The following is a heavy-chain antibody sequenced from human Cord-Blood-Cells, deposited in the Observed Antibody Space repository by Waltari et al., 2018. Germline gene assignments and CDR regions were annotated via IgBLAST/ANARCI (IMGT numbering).Heavy chain of an antibody. Sequence: QVQLVQSGAEVKKPGASVKVSCKASGYTFTSYDINWVRQATGQGLEWMGWMDPNSGNTGYAKKFQGRVTITRNTSISTAYMELSSLRSEDTAVYYCAREGADFWSGYYYYYYMDVWGKGTTVTVSS. J-gene: IGHJ6*03. CDR2: MDPNSGNT. V-gene: IGHV1-8*03. CDR1: GYTFTSYD. CDR3: AREGADFWSGYYYYYYMDV. D-gene: IGHD3-3*01.